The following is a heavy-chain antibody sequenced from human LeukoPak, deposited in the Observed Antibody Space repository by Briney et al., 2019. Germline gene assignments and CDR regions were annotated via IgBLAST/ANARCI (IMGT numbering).Heavy chain of an antibody. CDR2: IDPNSGGT. V-gene: IGHV1-2*02. J-gene: IGHJ2*01. CDR1: GYTFTGNH. CDR3: AKEAGTVSFDL. D-gene: IGHD6-13*01. Sequence: GASVKVSCKASGYTFTGNHVHWVRQAPGQGLEWMGWIDPNSGGTKYAQKFQDRVTMTSDTSINTAYMELSGLRSDDTAVYFCAKEAGTVSFDLWGRGTLVTVSS.